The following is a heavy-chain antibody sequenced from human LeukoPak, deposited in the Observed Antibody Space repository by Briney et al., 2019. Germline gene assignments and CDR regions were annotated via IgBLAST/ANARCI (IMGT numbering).Heavy chain of an antibody. Sequence: GGSLRLSCAASGFTFSTYAMGWVRQAPGKGLELVSTVTGSGGSTYYADSVNGRFTISRDNSKNTLFLQMASLSADDTALYYCAKDLVVETPTGIFDFWGQGTLVTVSS. J-gene: IGHJ4*02. V-gene: IGHV3-23*01. CDR3: AKDLVVETPTGIFDF. D-gene: IGHD2-21*02. CDR1: GFTFSTYA. CDR2: VTGSGGST.